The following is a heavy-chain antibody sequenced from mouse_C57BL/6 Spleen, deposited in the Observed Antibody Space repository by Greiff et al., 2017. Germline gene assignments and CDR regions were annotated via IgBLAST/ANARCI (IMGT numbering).Heavy chain of an antibody. D-gene: IGHD2-5*01. CDR1: GYTFTSYW. CDR3: ASHYRNYVTYYYAIDY. V-gene: IGHV1-53*01. CDR2: INPSNGGT. J-gene: IGHJ4*01. Sequence: QVQLQQPGTELVKPGASVKLSCKASGYTFTSYWMHWVKQRPGQGLEWIGNINPSNGGTNYNEKFKSKATLTVDKSSSTAYMQLSSLTSEDSAVYYCASHYRNYVTYYYAIDYWGQGTSVTVSS.